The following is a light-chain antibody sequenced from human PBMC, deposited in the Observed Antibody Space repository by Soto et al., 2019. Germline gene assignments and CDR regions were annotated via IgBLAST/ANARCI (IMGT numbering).Light chain of an antibody. CDR2: EVT. J-gene: IGLJ1*01. Sequence: QSALTQPASVSGSPGQSITISCTGTSGDIGSSNRVSWYQQHPGKAPKLIIYEVTDRPSGVSNRFSGSKSGNTASLTISGLQAEDEAEYYCSSYTNINTRACVFGTGTKLTVL. CDR3: SSYTNINTRACV. V-gene: IGLV2-14*01. CDR1: SGDIGSSNR.